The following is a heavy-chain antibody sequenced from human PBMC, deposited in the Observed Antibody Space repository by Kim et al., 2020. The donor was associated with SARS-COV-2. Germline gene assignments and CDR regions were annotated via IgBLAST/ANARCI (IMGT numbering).Heavy chain of an antibody. V-gene: IGHV6-1*01. CDR3: VRRTSKGMDV. CDR1: GDSVSSNSAI. J-gene: IGHJ6*02. Sequence: SQTLSLTCCISGDSVSSNSAIWNWIRQSPSRGLEWLGRTYYRSKWSNDYAASVRSRITINPDTSKSQFSLQLTSVTPEDTAVYYCVRRTSKGMDVWGQGTTVTVS. CDR2: TYYRSKWSN. D-gene: IGHD6-6*01.